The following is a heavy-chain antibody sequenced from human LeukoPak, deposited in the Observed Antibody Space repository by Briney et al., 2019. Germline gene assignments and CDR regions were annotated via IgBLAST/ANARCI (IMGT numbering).Heavy chain of an antibody. CDR2: ISSSSSYI. J-gene: IGHJ5*02. Sequence: GGSLRLSCAASGFTFSSYSMNWVRQAPGKGLEWVSSISSSSSYIYYADSVKGRFIISRDNAKNSLYLQMNSLRAEDTAVYYCAREPPSGRLRPWGQGTLVTVSS. CDR1: GFTFSSYS. D-gene: IGHD5-12*01. V-gene: IGHV3-21*01. CDR3: AREPPSGRLRP.